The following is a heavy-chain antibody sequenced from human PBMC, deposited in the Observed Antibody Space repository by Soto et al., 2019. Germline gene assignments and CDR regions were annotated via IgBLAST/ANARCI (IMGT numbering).Heavy chain of an antibody. Sequence: ASVKVSCKASGYTFTTYYMQWMRQAPGQGPEWLAMIDPRSGNTNYAQNIQDRVTVTRDTSTNTVYLELSSLRSEDTALYYCARELPHTNYFDYWGQGTPVTGSS. CDR1: GYTFTTYY. D-gene: IGHD2-15*01. CDR3: ARELPHTNYFDY. CDR2: IDPRSGNT. J-gene: IGHJ4*02. V-gene: IGHV1-46*01.